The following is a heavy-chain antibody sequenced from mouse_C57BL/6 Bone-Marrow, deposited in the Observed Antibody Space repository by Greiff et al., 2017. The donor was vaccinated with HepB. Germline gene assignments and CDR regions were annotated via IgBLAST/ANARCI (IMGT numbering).Heavy chain of an antibody. CDR3: AGYHGYDWLYFEV. CDR1: GYTFTSYW. V-gene: IGHV1-64*01. J-gene: IGHJ1*03. CDR2: IHPNSGST. Sequence: QVQLQQPGAELVKPGASVKLSCKASGYTFTSYWMHWVKQRPGQGLEWIGMIHPNSGSTNYNEKFKSKATLTVDKSSSTAYMQLSSLTSEDSAVYYCAGYHGYDWLYFEVWGTGTTVTVCS. D-gene: IGHD2-2*01.